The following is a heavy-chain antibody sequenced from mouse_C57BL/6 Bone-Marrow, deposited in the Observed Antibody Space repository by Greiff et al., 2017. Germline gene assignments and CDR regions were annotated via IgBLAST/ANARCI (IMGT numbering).Heavy chain of an antibody. V-gene: IGHV1-55*01. D-gene: IGHD1-1*01. CDR1: GYTFTSYW. J-gene: IGHJ1*03. Sequence: QVQLKQPGAELVKPGASVKMSCKASGYTFTSYWITWVKQRPGQGLEWIGDIYPGSGSTNYNEKFKSKATLTVDTSSSTAYMQLSSLTSEDSAVYYCARHTTVVAHWYFDVWGTGTTVTVSS. CDR2: IYPGSGST. CDR3: ARHTTVVAHWYFDV.